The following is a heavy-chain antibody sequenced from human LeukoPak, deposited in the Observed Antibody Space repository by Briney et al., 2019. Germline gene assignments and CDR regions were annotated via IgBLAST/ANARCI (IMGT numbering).Heavy chain of an antibody. D-gene: IGHD2-15*01. CDR1: GGSISSYY. CDR3: ARGELLYDN. CDR2: IYYSGST. V-gene: IGHV4-59*08. Sequence: SETLSLTCTVPGGSISSYYWTWIRQPPGKGLEWIGYIYYSGSTFYNPSLKSRVTMSVDTSKNQFSLKLNSVTAADTAVYYCARGELLYDNWGQGTLVTVSS. J-gene: IGHJ4*02.